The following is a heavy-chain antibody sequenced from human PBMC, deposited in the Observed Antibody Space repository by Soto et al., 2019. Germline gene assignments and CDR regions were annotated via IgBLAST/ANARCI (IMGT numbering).Heavy chain of an antibody. Sequence: SETLSLTCTVSGGSISSYYWSWIRQPPGKGLEWIGYIYYSGSTNYNPSLKSRVTISVDTSKNQFSLKLSSVTAADTAGYYCAREGRGSSSYNWFDPWGQGTLVTVSS. D-gene: IGHD6-6*01. J-gene: IGHJ5*02. CDR2: IYYSGST. CDR1: GGSISSYY. V-gene: IGHV4-59*01. CDR3: AREGRGSSSYNWFDP.